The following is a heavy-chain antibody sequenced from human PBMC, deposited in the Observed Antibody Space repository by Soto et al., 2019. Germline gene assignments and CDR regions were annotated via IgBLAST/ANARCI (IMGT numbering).Heavy chain of an antibody. CDR1: AYTFTDYA. CDR2: INPGNGKT. V-gene: IGHV1-3*01. Sequence: ASVKVSCKASAYTFTDYAIHWVRQAPGQRLEWMGWINPGNGKTKSSQKFQGRVTITRDTSASTAYMELSSLSSEDTAVYYCARIGSGQSGTEYYFDYWGQGTLVTVSS. D-gene: IGHD6-19*01. J-gene: IGHJ4*02. CDR3: ARIGSGQSGTEYYFDY.